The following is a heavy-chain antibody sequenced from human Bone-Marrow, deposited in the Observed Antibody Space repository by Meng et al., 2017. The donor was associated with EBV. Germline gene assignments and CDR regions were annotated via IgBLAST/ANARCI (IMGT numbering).Heavy chain of an antibody. CDR2: INVGNGDT. V-gene: IGHV1-3*01. D-gene: IGHD3-22*01. Sequence: VQLVQSGGEVKKPGASVKVSCEASGYTFTSYAMHWVRQAPGQRLEWMGWINVGNGDTKYSQKFHGRVTITRDTSATTAYMELSSLTSEDTAVYYCARDSTGDSRRFDPWGQGTLVTVSS. J-gene: IGHJ5*02. CDR1: GYTFTSYA. CDR3: ARDSTGDSRRFDP.